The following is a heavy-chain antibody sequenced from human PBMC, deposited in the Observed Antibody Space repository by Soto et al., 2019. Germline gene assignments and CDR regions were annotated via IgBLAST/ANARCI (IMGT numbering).Heavy chain of an antibody. V-gene: IGHV1-69*12. CDR2: IIPIFGTA. CDR1: GGTFSSYA. Sequence: QVQLVQSGAEVKKPGSSVKVSCKASGGTFSSYAINWVRQAPGQGLEWMGWIIPIFGTADYAQKFQGRVTITADESTSTAYMELSSLRSEDTAVYYCASRKTGSPNYYYGMDVWGQGTTVTVSS. CDR3: ASRKTGSPNYYYGMDV. D-gene: IGHD1-1*01. J-gene: IGHJ6*02.